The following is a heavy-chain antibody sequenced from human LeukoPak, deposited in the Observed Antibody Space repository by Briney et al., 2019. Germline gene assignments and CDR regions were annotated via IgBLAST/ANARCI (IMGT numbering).Heavy chain of an antibody. Sequence: PGGSLRLSCAASGFTFSSYWMSWVRQAPGKGLEWVANIKQDGSEKYYVDSVKGRFTISRDNAKNSLYLQMNSLRAEDTAVYYCAKESMVRGVISYYYGMDVWGKGTTVTVSS. CDR1: GFTFSSYW. D-gene: IGHD3-10*01. CDR3: AKESMVRGVISYYYGMDV. CDR2: IKQDGSEK. V-gene: IGHV3-7*03. J-gene: IGHJ6*04.